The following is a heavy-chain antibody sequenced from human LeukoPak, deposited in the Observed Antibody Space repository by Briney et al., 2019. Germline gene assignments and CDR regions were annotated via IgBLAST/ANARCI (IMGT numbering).Heavy chain of an antibody. D-gene: IGHD1-26*01. CDR3: AREGWDSGY. V-gene: IGHV3-48*01. Sequence: GGSLRLSCAASGFTFSSYSMNWVRQAPGKGLEWVSYISSSSSTIYYADSVKGRFTISRDNAKNSLYLQMNSLRAEDTAVYCCAREGWDSGYWGQGTLVTVSS. J-gene: IGHJ4*02. CDR1: GFTFSSYS. CDR2: ISSSSSTI.